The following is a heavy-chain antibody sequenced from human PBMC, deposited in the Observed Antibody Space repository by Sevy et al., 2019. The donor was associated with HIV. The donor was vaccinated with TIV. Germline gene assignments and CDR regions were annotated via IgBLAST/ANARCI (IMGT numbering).Heavy chain of an antibody. J-gene: IGHJ4*02. CDR2: ISSGNSYI. Sequence: GGSLRLSCGASGFTFSRYSMNWVRQAPGKGPEWVSSISSGNSYIYYADSVKGRFTISRDNAKNSLYLHMNSLRAEDTAVYYCARGSGAVVAGNYFDYWGQGILVTVSS. CDR3: ARGSGAVVAGNYFDY. V-gene: IGHV3-21*01. CDR1: GFTFSRYS. D-gene: IGHD6-19*01.